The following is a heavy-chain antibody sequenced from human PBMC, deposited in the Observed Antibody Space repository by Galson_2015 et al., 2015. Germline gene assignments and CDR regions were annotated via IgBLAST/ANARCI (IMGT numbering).Heavy chain of an antibody. J-gene: IGHJ6*03. Sequence: SLRLSCAASGFTFNNYAMHWVRQTPGKGLEWMAVLSYDGSNEYSADSVKGRFTVSRDNSKNTLYLQMNSLRTEDTAVYYCARGPNTLAMSSGYCKYYYYYMDVWGKATTVTVAS. CDR3: ARGPNTLAMSSGYCKYYYYYMDV. CDR1: GFTFNNYA. V-gene: IGHV3-30-3*01. D-gene: IGHD3-22*01. CDR2: LSYDGSNE.